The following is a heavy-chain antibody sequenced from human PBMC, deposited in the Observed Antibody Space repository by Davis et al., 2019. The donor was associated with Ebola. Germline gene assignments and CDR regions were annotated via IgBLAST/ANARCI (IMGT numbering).Heavy chain of an antibody. V-gene: IGHV1-8*01. CDR2: MNPKSGDA. CDR3: ASLYCSGGSCSPNFDY. CDR1: GYTFTNYD. J-gene: IGHJ4*02. Sequence: ASVKVSCKSSGYTFTNYDINWVRQATGQGLEWMGWMNPKSGDAGSAQKFQGRVTMTRDTSTSTAYMELSSLRSDDTAVYYCASLYCSGGSCSPNFDYWGQGTLVTVSS. D-gene: IGHD2-15*01.